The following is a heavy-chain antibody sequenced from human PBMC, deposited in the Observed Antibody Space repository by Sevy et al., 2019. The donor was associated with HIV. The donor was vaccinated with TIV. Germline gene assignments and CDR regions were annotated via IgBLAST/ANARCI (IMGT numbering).Heavy chain of an antibody. D-gene: IGHD3-3*01. CDR3: ARDRLPGDYDFWSGPIRYYYYGMDV. CDR1: GFTFSSYS. Sequence: GGSLRLSCAASGFTFSSYSMNWVRQAPGKGLEWVSSISSSSSYIYYADSVKGRFTISRDNAKNSLYLQMNSLRAEDTAVYYCARDRLPGDYDFWSGPIRYYYYGMDVWGQGTTVTVSS. V-gene: IGHV3-21*01. CDR2: ISSSSSYI. J-gene: IGHJ6*02.